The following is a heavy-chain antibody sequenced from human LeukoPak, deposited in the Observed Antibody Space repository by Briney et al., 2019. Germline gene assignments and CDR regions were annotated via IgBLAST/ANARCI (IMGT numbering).Heavy chain of an antibody. D-gene: IGHD6-6*01. J-gene: IGHJ4*02. Sequence: SETLSLTCTVSGGTISSSSYYWGWIRQPPGKGLEWIGTIYYSGNTYYNSSLNGRVSISVDTSKNQFSLKLSSMTAADTSVYYCARGLKHSSFRYRGEVDYWGQGTLVTVSS. CDR3: ARGLKHSSFRYRGEVDY. CDR1: GGTISSSSYY. CDR2: IYYSGNT. V-gene: IGHV4-39*01.